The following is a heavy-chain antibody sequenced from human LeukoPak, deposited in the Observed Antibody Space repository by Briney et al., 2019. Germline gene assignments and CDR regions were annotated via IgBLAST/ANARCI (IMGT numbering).Heavy chain of an antibody. Sequence: GGSPRLSCAASGFTFSNAWMSWVRQAPGKGLEWVGRIKSKTDGGTTDYAAPVKGRFTISRDDSKNTLYLQMNSLKTEDTAVYYCTTSRIRDTARFDPWGQGTVVTVSS. CDR2: IKSKTDGGTT. D-gene: IGHD5-18*01. CDR3: TTSRIRDTARFDP. CDR1: GFTFSNAW. V-gene: IGHV3-15*01. J-gene: IGHJ5*02.